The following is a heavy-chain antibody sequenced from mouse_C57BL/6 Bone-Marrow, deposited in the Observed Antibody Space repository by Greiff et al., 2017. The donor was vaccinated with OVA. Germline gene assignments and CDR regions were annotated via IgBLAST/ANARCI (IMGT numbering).Heavy chain of an antibody. CDR1: GYTFTSYW. V-gene: IGHV1-53*01. J-gene: IGHJ4*01. CDR3: ARWGDSVYYYAMDY. Sequence: QVQLQQSGTDLVKPGASVKLSCKASGYTFTSYWMHWVKQRPGQGLEWIGNINPSNGGTHYNEKFKCKATLTVDKSSSTAYMQLSSLTSEDSAVDDCARWGDSVYYYAMDYWGQGTSVTVSS. CDR2: INPSNGGT.